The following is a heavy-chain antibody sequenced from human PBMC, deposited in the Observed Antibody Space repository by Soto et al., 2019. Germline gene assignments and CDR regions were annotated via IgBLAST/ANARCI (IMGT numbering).Heavy chain of an antibody. CDR1: GFPFSSYA. CDR2: ISYDGSNK. Sequence: QVQLVESGGGVVQPGRSLRLSCAASGFPFSSYAMHWVRQAPGKGLEWVAVISYDGSNKYYADSVKGRFTISRDNSKNTLDLQMNSLRAEDTAVYYCARVVRGSSSLWFYPWGQGTLVTVSS. D-gene: IGHD6-6*01. J-gene: IGHJ5*02. CDR3: ARVVRGSSSLWFYP. V-gene: IGHV3-30-3*01.